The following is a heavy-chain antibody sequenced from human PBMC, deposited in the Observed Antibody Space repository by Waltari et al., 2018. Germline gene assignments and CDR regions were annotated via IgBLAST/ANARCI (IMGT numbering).Heavy chain of an antibody. CDR3: ARDNDRTLDGMDV. V-gene: IGHV1-18*01. D-gene: IGHD2-8*01. CDR1: GYTFTSYG. CDR2: ISVYNGNT. J-gene: IGHJ6*02. Sequence: QVQLVQSGAEVAKPGASVKVYCKASGYTFTSYGINWLPQAPGQGLEWMGWISVYNGNTIYAQKLQGRVTMTTDTSTSTAYMELRSLRSDDTAVYYCARDNDRTLDGMDVWGQGTTVIVSS.